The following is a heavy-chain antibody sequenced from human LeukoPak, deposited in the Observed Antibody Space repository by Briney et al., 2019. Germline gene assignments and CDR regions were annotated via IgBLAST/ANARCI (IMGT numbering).Heavy chain of an antibody. Sequence: GGSLRLSCAASGFTFNTYVMTWIRQSPGKGLEWVANINQDGSERHYVDSVKGRFTISRDNAKNSLYLQVNSLRAEDTAVYYCARDPPYCSGDCYSDYWGQGTLVTVSS. J-gene: IGHJ4*02. D-gene: IGHD2-21*02. V-gene: IGHV3-7*01. CDR2: INQDGSER. CDR3: ARDPPYCSGDCYSDY. CDR1: GFTFNTYV.